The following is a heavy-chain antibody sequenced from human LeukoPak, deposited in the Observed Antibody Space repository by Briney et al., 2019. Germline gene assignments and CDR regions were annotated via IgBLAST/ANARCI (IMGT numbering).Heavy chain of an antibody. Sequence: SETLSLTCTVSGGSTSSYYWSWIRQPAGKGLEWIGRIYTSGSTNYNPSVKSRVTMSADTSKNQFSLKLSSVTAADTAVYYCDRDSLSGDSYTGWFDPWGQGTLVTVSS. V-gene: IGHV4-4*07. CDR2: IYTSGST. CDR1: GGSTSSYY. D-gene: IGHD3-3*01. J-gene: IGHJ5*02. CDR3: DRDSLSGDSYTGWFDP.